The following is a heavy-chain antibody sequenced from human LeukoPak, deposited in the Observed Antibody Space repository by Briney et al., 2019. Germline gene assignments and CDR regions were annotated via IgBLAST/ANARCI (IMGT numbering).Heavy chain of an antibody. Sequence: PSETLSLTCSVSGYSVSSGYYWGWIRQPPGKGLEWIGSIYHSGSTYYNPSLKSRVTVSVDTSKNQFSLKLSSVTAADTAVYYCARHKDYYYSYMDVWGKGTTVTISS. J-gene: IGHJ6*03. V-gene: IGHV4-38-2*02. CDR2: IYHSGST. CDR3: ARHKDYYYSYMDV. CDR1: GYSVSSGYY.